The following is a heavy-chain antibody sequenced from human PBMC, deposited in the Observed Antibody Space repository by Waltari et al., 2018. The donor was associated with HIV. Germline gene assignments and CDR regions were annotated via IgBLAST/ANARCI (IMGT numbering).Heavy chain of an antibody. J-gene: IGHJ4*02. CDR2: NPPNSGDG. CDR1: AYIFTGHS. Sequence: QVQLVQSGAAVKKPGASVLLSCKASAYIFTGHSIHWVRQAPGQGLEWMGRNPPNSGDGHYAQKFQGRVTMTRDTSISTTYMEVSSLKSDDTAIYYGAAWGGTPVSGTVSGPFDYWGQGILVTVSS. D-gene: IGHD3-10*01. V-gene: IGHV1-2*06. CDR3: AAWGGTPVSGTVSGPFDY.